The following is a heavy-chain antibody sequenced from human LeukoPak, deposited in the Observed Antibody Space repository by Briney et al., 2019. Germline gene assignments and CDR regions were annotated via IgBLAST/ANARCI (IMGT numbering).Heavy chain of an antibody. CDR2: ISAYNGNT. Sequence: GASVKDSCKASGYTFTSYGISGVRQATGQGLEWMGWISAYNGNTNYAQKLQGRVTMNTDPSTSTAYMELRRLRSDDTAVYYCARYLLSPPNYYYDSNGYYYGAYYYYGMDVWGQGTTVTVSS. CDR1: GYTFTSYG. J-gene: IGHJ6*02. CDR3: ARYLLSPPNYYYDSNGYYYGAYYYYGMDV. D-gene: IGHD3-22*01. V-gene: IGHV1-18*01.